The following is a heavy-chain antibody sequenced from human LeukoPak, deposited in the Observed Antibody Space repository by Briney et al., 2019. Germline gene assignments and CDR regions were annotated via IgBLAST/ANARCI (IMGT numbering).Heavy chain of an antibody. V-gene: IGHV4-30-2*01. CDR2: IYHSGST. J-gene: IGHJ6*03. D-gene: IGHD2-15*01. CDR1: GGSISSGGYY. Sequence: MPSQTLSLTCTVSGGSISSGGYYWSWIRQPPGKGLEWIGYIYHSGSTYYNPSLKSRVTISVDRSKNQFSLKLSSVTAADTAVYYCARVLVGYMDVWGKGTTVTVSS. CDR3: ARVLVGYMDV.